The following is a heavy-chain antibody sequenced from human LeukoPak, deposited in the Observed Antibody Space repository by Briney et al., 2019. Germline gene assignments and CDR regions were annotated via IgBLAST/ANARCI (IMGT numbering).Heavy chain of an antibody. D-gene: IGHD4-17*01. Sequence: GGSLRLSCAVSGFMFSGYKMTWVRQAPGKGLEWLSYISSSSSIIYSADSIKGRFTISRDNAKNSLYLQMNSLRAEDTAVYYCARVGDDYGDAFDFWGQGTMVTVSS. CDR1: GFMFSGYK. V-gene: IGHV3-48*01. CDR3: ARVGDDYGDAFDF. J-gene: IGHJ3*01. CDR2: ISSSSSII.